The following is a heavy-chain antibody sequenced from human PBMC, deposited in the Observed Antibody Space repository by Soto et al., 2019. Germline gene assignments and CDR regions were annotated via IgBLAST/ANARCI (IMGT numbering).Heavy chain of an antibody. CDR1: GGSISSSSYY. CDR3: ATGLGCSGGSCRDY. Sequence: SETLSLTCTVSGGSISSSSYYWGWIRQPPGKGLEWIGSIYYSGSTYYNPSLKSRVTISVDTSKNQFSLKLSSVTAADTAVYYCATGLGCSGGSCRDYWGQGTLVTVSS. J-gene: IGHJ4*02. CDR2: IYYSGST. D-gene: IGHD2-15*01. V-gene: IGHV4-39*01.